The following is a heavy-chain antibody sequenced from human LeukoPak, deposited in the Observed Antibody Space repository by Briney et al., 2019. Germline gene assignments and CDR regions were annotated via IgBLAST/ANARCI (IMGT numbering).Heavy chain of an antibody. D-gene: IGHD3-22*01. CDR1: GYTFTGYG. V-gene: IGHV1-18*01. CDR2: ISAYNGNT. Sequence: ASVKVSCKASGYTFTGYGISWVRQAPGQGLEWMGWISAYNGNTNYAQKLQGRVTMTTDTSTSTAYMELRSLRSDDTAVYYCARDRYYYDSNGYYEFDYWGQGTLVTVSS. J-gene: IGHJ4*02. CDR3: ARDRYYYDSNGYYEFDY.